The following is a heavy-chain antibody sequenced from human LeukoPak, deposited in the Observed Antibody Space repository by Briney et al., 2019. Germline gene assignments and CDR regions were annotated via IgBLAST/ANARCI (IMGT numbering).Heavy chain of an antibody. Sequence: GGSLRLSCAASGFTFSSYYMHWVRQAPGKGLVWVSRINNGGSSTSYADSVKGRFTISRDNAKNKLFLQMNSLRAEDTAVYYCARDRRGVAGGYWGQGTLVIVSS. CDR2: INNGGSST. CDR1: GFTFSSYY. D-gene: IGHD6-19*01. V-gene: IGHV3-74*01. J-gene: IGHJ4*02. CDR3: ARDRRGVAGGY.